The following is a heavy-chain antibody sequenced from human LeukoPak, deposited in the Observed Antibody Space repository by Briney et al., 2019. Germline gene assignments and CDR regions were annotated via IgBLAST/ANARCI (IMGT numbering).Heavy chain of an antibody. CDR2: IYYSGST. CDR3: ARSDSSWRFDY. J-gene: IGHJ4*02. V-gene: IGHV4-59*12. D-gene: IGHD6-13*01. Sequence: SETLSLTCTVSGGSISSYYWSWIRQPPGKGLEWIGYIYYSGSTNYNPSLKSRVTISVDTSKNQFSLKLSSVTAADTAVYYCARSDSSWRFDYWGQGTLVTVSS. CDR1: GGSISSYY.